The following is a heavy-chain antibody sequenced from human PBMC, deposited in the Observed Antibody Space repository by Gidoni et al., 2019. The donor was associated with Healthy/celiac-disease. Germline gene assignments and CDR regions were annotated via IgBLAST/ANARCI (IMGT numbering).Heavy chain of an antibody. D-gene: IGHD6-13*01. Sequence: EVQLLESGGGLVQPGGSLRLSCAASGFTFSSCAMSWVRQAPGKGLEWVSAIIGSGGSTYYADSVKGRFTISRGNSKNTLYLQMNSLRAEDTAVYYCARDGWNAAAGTEYFQHWGQGTLVTVSS. CDR2: IIGSGGST. CDR1: GFTFSSCA. V-gene: IGHV3-23*01. CDR3: ARDGWNAAAGTEYFQH. J-gene: IGHJ1*01.